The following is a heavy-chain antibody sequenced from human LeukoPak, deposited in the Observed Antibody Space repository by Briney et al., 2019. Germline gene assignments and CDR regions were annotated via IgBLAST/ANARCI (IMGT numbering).Heavy chain of an antibody. Sequence: GGSLRLSCAASGFTFSSYWMNWVRHPPGKGLEWVAGIKQDGSETLYVDSVRGRFTISRGNAQNSLYLQMNSLRTEDTAVYYGAGGSGWLTHHWGQGTLVAVSS. D-gene: IGHD6-13*01. CDR2: IKQDGSET. CDR1: GFTFSSYW. J-gene: IGHJ5*02. V-gene: IGHV3-7*01. CDR3: AGGSGWLTHH.